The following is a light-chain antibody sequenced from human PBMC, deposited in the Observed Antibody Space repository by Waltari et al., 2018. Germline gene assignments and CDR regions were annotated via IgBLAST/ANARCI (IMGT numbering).Light chain of an antibody. CDR3: GSYRSGSTLL. J-gene: IGLJ2*01. CDR1: SSDIGGYNG. CDR2: EVS. V-gene: IGLV2-18*02. Sequence: QSALTQPPSVSKSLGQSVTISCTGTSSDIGGYNGVSWYQQHSGPAPRLVIYEVSKRPSGVSDRFSGSKSGNTASLTISGLQAEDEADYYCGSYRSGSTLLFGGGTRLTVL.